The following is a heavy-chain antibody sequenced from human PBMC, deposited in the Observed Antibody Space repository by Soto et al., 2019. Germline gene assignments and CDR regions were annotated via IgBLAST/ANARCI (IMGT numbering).Heavy chain of an antibody. CDR3: ASRIAYCGGDCHYYFDY. CDR2: IYHSGST. V-gene: IGHV4-4*02. Sequence: SETLSLTCAVSGGSISSSNWWSWVRQPPGKGLEWIGEIYHSGSTNYNPSLKSRVTISVDKSKNQFSLKLSSVTAADTAVYYCASRIAYCGGDCHYYFDYWGQGTRVTVSS. CDR1: GGSISSSNW. D-gene: IGHD2-21*02. J-gene: IGHJ4*02.